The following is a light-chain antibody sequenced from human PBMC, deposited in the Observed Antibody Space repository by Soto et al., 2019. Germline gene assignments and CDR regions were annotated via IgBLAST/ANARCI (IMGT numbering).Light chain of an antibody. CDR2: GAS. J-gene: IGKJ1*01. V-gene: IGKV3-15*01. Sequence: EIVLTQSPGTLSLSPGERATLYCRASQSVSSDLAWYQHKPGQAPRLLIYGASTRATGIPARFSGRGSGTEFTLTISSLQSVDFAVYYCQQYDKWPQTFGQGTKVDIK. CDR1: QSVSSD. CDR3: QQYDKWPQT.